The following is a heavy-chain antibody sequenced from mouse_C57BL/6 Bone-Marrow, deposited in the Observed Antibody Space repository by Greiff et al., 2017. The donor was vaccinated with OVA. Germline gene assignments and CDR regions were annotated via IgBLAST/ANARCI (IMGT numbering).Heavy chain of an antibody. D-gene: IGHD1-1*01. V-gene: IGHV14-3*01. J-gene: IGHJ2*01. Sequence: VQLQQSVAELVRPGASVKLSCTASGFNIKNTYMHWVKQRPEQGLEWIGRIDPANGNTKYTPKFQGKATMTADKSSNTAYLQLSSLTSEDTAIYDCACYYYGSSSFDYWGQGTTLTVSS. CDR1: GFNIKNTY. CDR2: IDPANGNT. CDR3: ACYYYGSSSFDY.